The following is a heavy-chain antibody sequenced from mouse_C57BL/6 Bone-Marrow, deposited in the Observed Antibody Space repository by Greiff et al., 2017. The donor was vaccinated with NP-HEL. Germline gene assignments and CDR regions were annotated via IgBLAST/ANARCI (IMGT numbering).Heavy chain of an antibody. CDR2: IDPENGDT. J-gene: IGHJ3*01. D-gene: IGHD1-1*01. CDR3: TIYYYGSRGAY. V-gene: IGHV14-4*01. Sequence: EVQVVESGAELVRPGASVKLSCTASGFNIKDDYMHWVKQRPEQGLEWIGWIDPENGDTEYASKFQGKATITADTSSNTAYLQLSSLTSEDTAVYYCTIYYYGSRGAYWGQGTLVTVSA. CDR1: GFNIKDDY.